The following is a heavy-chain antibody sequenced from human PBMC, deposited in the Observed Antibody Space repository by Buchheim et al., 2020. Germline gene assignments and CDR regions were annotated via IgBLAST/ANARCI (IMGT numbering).Heavy chain of an antibody. V-gene: IGHV3-23*01. CDR1: GFTFSSYA. CDR3: ANVPRSGVRATIYYYYGMDV. CDR2: ISGSGGST. J-gene: IGHJ6*02. Sequence: EVQLLESGGGLVQPGGSLRLSCAASGFTFSSYAMSWVRQAPGKGLEWVSAISGSGGSTYYADSVKGRFTISRDNSKNTLYLQKNSLRAEDTAVYYCANVPRSGVRATIYYYYGMDVWGQGTT. D-gene: IGHD1-26*01.